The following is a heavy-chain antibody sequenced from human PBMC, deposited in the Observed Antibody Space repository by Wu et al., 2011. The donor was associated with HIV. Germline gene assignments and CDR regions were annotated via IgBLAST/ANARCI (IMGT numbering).Heavy chain of an antibody. J-gene: IGHJ6*03. CDR2: IIPNSGTT. CDR3: ARSGEAAEYYYYYMNV. V-gene: IGHV1-69*14. Sequence: QVQLVQSGAEVKKPGSSVKVSCKASGDSLTKYAFSWVRQAPGQGLEWMGGIIPNSGTTNYARKFQGRVTVSADRSTTTVHMELRSLRSEDTAVYYCARSGEAAEYYYYYMNVWGTGTTGHRSP. D-gene: IGHD2-15*01. CDR1: GDSLTKYA.